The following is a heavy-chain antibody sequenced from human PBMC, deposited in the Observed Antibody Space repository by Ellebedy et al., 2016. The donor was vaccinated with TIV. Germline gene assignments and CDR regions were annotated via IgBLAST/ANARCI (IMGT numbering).Heavy chain of an antibody. CDR2: IYYTGST. J-gene: IGHJ4*02. Sequence: MPSETLSLTCTVSGDSISSYYWSWIRQPPGKGLEWIGHIYYTGSTNYNPSLKSRVTISVETSNNQFSLKLSSVPAADTAIYYCARGGASSKYFDYWGQGTLVTVSS. D-gene: IGHD1-26*01. V-gene: IGHV4-59*01. CDR1: GDSISSYY. CDR3: ARGGASSKYFDY.